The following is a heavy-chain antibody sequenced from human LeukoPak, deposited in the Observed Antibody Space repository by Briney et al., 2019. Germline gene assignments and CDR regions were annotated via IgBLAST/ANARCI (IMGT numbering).Heavy chain of an antibody. Sequence: PSETLSLTCTVSGGSISSYYWSWIRQPPGKGLEWIGYIYYSGSTNYNPSLKSRVTISGDTSKNQFSLKLSSVTAADTAVYYCARGGSRYYYDSSGYLNWGQGTLVTVSS. D-gene: IGHD3-22*01. CDR3: ARGGSRYYYDSSGYLN. CDR2: IYYSGST. CDR1: GGSISSYY. V-gene: IGHV4-59*08. J-gene: IGHJ4*02.